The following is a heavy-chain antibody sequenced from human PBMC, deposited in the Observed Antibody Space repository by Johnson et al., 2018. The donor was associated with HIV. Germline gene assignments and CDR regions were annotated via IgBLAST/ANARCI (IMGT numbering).Heavy chain of an antibody. CDR2: INWDGDST. CDR3: AKVAVATAAGGVALDI. V-gene: IGHV3-43D*03. D-gene: IGHD6-13*01. J-gene: IGHJ3*02. CDR1: RFTFDDYA. Sequence: VQLVESGGGLVQPGRSLRLSCETSRFTFDDYAMHWVRQAPGKGLEWVSLINWDGDSTYYADSVKGRFTISRDNSKNSLYLQMNSLRPEDTGLYYCAKVAVATAAGGVALDIWGPGTMVTVS.